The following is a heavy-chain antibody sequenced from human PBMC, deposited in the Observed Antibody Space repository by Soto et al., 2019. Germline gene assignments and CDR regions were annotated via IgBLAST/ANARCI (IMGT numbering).Heavy chain of an antibody. CDR2: IYPGDSDT. D-gene: IGHD3-22*01. Sequence: EVQLVQSGAEVKKPGESLKISCKGSGYSFTSYWIGWVRQMPGKGLEWMGIIYPGDSDTRYSPSFQGQVTISADKSTSTAYLQWSSLKASDTAMYYCARQSPQSSGYYCTAFDYWGQGTLVTVSP. J-gene: IGHJ4*02. CDR1: GYSFTSYW. V-gene: IGHV5-51*01. CDR3: ARQSPQSSGYYCTAFDY.